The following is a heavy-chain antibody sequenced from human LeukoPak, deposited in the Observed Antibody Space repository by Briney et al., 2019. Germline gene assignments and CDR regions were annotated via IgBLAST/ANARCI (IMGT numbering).Heavy chain of an antibody. Sequence: SETLSLTCAVYGGSFSGYYWTWIRQPPGKGLEWIGEINHSGSTNYNPSLKSRATISVDTSKNQFSLKLSSVTVADTAVYYCARERPYGDYFDYWGQGTLVTVSS. CDR2: INHSGST. J-gene: IGHJ4*02. V-gene: IGHV4-34*01. CDR3: ARERPYGDYFDY. CDR1: GGSFSGYY. D-gene: IGHD4-17*01.